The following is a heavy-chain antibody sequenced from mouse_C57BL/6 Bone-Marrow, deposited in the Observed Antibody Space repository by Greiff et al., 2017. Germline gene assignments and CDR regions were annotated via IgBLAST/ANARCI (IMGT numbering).Heavy chain of an antibody. V-gene: IGHV1-4*01. CDR1: GYTFTSYT. CDR2: INPSSGYT. J-gene: IGHJ4*01. D-gene: IGHD1-1*01. CDR3: ARSYSYYAMDY. Sequence: QVHVKQSGAELARPGASVKMSCKASGYTFTSYTMHWVKQRPGQGLEWIGYINPSSGYTKYNQKFKYKATLTADKSSSTAYMQLSSLTSEDSAVYYCARSYSYYAMDYWGQGTSVTVSS.